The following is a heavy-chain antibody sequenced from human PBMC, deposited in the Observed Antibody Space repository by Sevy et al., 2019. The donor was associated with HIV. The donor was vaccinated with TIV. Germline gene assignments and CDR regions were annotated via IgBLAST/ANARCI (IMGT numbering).Heavy chain of an antibody. CDR3: ARQLAYCGGDCYTRSIYYFDY. Sequence: TLSLTCTVSGGSISSSSYYWGWIRQPPGKGLEWIGSIYYSGSTYYNPSLKSRVTISVDTSKNQFSLKLSSVTAADAAVYYCARQLAYCGGDCYTRSIYYFDYWGQGTLVTVSS. CDR2: IYYSGST. CDR1: GGSISSSSYY. J-gene: IGHJ4*02. D-gene: IGHD2-21*01. V-gene: IGHV4-39*01.